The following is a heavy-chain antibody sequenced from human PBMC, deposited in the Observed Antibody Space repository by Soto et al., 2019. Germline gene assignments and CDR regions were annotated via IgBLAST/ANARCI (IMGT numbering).Heavy chain of an antibody. J-gene: IGHJ4*02. D-gene: IGHD2-21*01. V-gene: IGHV6-1*01. CDR3: TRFGGGENY. CDR1: GDSVSSNSAA. Sequence: SQTLSLTCVISGDSVSSNSAAWNWIRQSPSSGLEWLGRTFYRSKWYNEYAVSVNSRITINPDTVKNQFYLQLRSLTPDDTAVYYCTRFGGGENYWGQGTPVTVSS. CDR2: TFYRSKWYN.